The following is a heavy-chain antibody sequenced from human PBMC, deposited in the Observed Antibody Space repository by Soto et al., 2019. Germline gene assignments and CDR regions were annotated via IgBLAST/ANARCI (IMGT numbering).Heavy chain of an antibody. CDR3: ARDASGPFDY. CDR2: IHSDCST. J-gene: IGHJ4*02. V-gene: IGHV3-53*02. CDR1: GFTVSDS. D-gene: IGHD6-19*01. Sequence: EVQLVETGGGLIQPGGSLKLSCSVAGFTVSDSMSWVRQAPGKGLECVSFIHSDCSTHYTDSVRGRFTISRDNSKNTLYLQMDRLRVDDTAVYFCARDASGPFDYWGQGTLVTVSS.